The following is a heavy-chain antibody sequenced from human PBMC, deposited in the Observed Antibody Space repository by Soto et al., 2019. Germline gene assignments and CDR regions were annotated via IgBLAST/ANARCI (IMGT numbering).Heavy chain of an antibody. J-gene: IGHJ3*02. CDR3: ARQVGYCSGGSCYLDAFDI. CDR1: GYSFTSYW. CDR2: IYPGDSDT. V-gene: IGHV5-51*01. Sequence: GESLKISCKGSGYSFTSYWIGWVRQMPGKGLEWMGIIYPGDSDTRYSPSFQGQVTISADKSISTAYLQWSSLKASDTAMYYCARQVGYCSGGSCYLDAFDIWGQGTMVTVSS. D-gene: IGHD2-15*01.